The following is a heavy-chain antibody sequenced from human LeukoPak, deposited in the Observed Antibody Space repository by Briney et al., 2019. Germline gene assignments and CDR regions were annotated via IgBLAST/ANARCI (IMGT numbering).Heavy chain of an antibody. V-gene: IGHV4-59*08. J-gene: IGHJ5*02. CDR1: GGSISGYY. CDR3: ARHLICKSGYSYGYDGWFDP. Sequence: PSETLSLTCTVSGGSISGYYWSWIRQPPGKGLEWIGYIYYSGSTNYNPSLKSRVTISVDTSKNQFSLKLSSVTAADTAVYYCARHLICKSGYSYGYDGWFDPWGQGTLVTVSS. CDR2: IYYSGST. D-gene: IGHD5-18*01.